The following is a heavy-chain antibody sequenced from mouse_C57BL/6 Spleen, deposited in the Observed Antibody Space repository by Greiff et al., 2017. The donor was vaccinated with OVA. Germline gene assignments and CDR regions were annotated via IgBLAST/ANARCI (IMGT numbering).Heavy chain of an antibody. CDR3: AKAYYYGPFAY. V-gene: IGHV5-17*01. CDR1: GFTFSDYG. J-gene: IGHJ3*01. D-gene: IGHD1-1*01. CDR2: ISSGSSTI. Sequence: EVKLMESGGGLVKPGGSLKLSCAASGFTFSDYGMHWVRQAPEKGLEWVAYISSGSSTIYYADTVKGRFTISRDNAKNTLFLQMTSLRSEDTAMYYCAKAYYYGPFAYWGQGTLVTVSA.